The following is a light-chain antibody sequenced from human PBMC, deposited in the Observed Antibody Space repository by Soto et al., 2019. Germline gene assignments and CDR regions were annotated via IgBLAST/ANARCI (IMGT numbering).Light chain of an antibody. J-gene: IGKJ4*01. CDR1: QSISTW. V-gene: IGKV1-5*03. CDR2: KES. CDR3: QQYNSYLT. Sequence: DIQMTQSPSTLSASVGDSVTITCRASQSISTWLAWYQQKPGKAPKLLIYKESTLESGVPSRFSGSGSGTEFTLTISSLQPDDFATYYCQQYNSYLTFGGGTKVDIK.